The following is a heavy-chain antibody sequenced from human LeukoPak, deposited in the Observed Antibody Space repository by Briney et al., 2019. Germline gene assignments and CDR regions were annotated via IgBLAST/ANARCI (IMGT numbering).Heavy chain of an antibody. D-gene: IGHD1-14*01. J-gene: IGHJ6*02. Sequence: SVTVSFKASVGTFSRYAISWVRQAPGQGREWMGRIIPIFGIANYAQKFQGRVTITADKSTSTAYMELSSLRSEDTAVYYCARVFEPYYGMDVWGQGTTVTVSS. CDR3: ARVFEPYYGMDV. CDR2: IIPIFGIA. CDR1: VGTFSRYA. V-gene: IGHV1-69*04.